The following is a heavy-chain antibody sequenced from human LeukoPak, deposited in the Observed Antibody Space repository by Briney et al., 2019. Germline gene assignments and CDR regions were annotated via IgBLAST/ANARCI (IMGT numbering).Heavy chain of an antibody. CDR2: ISWNSGSI. CDR1: GFIFNNYA. CDR3: ARGNPTYDFWSGYLT. Sequence: PGGSLRLSCAGSGFIFNNYAMHWVRQPPGKGLEWVSGISWNSGSIDYADSVKGRFTISRDNSKNTLYLQMNSLRAEDTAVYYCARGNPTYDFWSGYLTWGQGTLVTVSS. J-gene: IGHJ4*02. V-gene: IGHV3-9*01. D-gene: IGHD3-3*01.